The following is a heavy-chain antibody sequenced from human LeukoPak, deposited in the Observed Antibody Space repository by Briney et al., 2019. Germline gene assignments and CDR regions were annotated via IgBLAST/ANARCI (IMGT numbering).Heavy chain of an antibody. CDR3: ARDLGVAAAGTSPFDP. Sequence: SETLSLTCTVSGGSISSGSYYWSWIRQPAGKGLEWIGRIYTSGSTNYNPSLKSRVTISVDTSKNQFSLKLSSVTAADTAVYYCARDLGVAAAGTSPFDPWGQGTLVTVSS. CDR1: GGSISSGSYY. D-gene: IGHD6-13*01. CDR2: IYTSGST. J-gene: IGHJ5*02. V-gene: IGHV4-61*02.